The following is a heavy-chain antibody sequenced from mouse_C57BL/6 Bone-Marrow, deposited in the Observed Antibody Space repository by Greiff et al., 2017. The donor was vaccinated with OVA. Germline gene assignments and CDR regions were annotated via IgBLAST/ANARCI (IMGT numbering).Heavy chain of an antibody. CDR3: ARRGSTYDY. D-gene: IGHD1-1*01. CDR2: IDPSDSYT. J-gene: IGHJ2*01. Sequence: QVQLKQPGAELVMPGASVKLSCKASGYTFTSYWMHWVKQRPGQGLEWIGEIDPSDSYTNYNQKFKGKSTLTVDKSSRTAYMQLSSLTSEDSAVYYCARRGSTYDYWGQSTTLTVSS. V-gene: IGHV1-69*01. CDR1: GYTFTSYW.